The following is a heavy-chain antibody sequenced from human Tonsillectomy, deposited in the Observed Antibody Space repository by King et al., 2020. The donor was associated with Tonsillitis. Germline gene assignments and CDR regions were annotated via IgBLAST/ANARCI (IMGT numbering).Heavy chain of an antibody. CDR2: ISAYNGNT. Sequence: VQLVESGVEVKKPGASVKVFCKASGYTFTNYGISWVRQATGQGLEWMGWISAYNGNTDYAQKLQGRVTMTTDTSTSTAYMELRSLRSDDTAVYYCARDRGLYSRGDASDIWGQGTLVIVFS. D-gene: IGHD6-13*01. V-gene: IGHV1-18*01. J-gene: IGHJ3*02. CDR1: GYTFTNYG. CDR3: ARDRGLYSRGDASDI.